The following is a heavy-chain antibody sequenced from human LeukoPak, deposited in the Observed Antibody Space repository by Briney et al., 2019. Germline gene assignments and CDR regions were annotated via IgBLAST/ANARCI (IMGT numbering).Heavy chain of an antibody. D-gene: IGHD2-15*01. Sequence: SETLSLTCTVSGGSISSSSYYWGWIRQPPGKGLEWIGSIYYSGSTYYNPSLKSRVTISVDTSKNQFSLKLSSVTAADTAVYYCARCNIGHGQVANWFDPWGQGTLVTVSS. CDR3: ARCNIGHGQVANWFDP. V-gene: IGHV4-39*01. CDR1: GGSISSSSYY. CDR2: IYYSGST. J-gene: IGHJ5*02.